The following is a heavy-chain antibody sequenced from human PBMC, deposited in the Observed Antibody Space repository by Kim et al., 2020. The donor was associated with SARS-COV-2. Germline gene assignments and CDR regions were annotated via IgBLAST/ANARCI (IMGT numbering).Heavy chain of an antibody. CDR2: ISGRGSRT. J-gene: IGHJ4*02. D-gene: IGHD4-17*01. V-gene: IGHV3-23*01. CDR1: GFTFSTYA. CDR3: ARGHGDWAPANDLYC. Sequence: GGSLRLSCAASGFTFSTYAMTWVRQAPGKGLEWVSAISGRGSRTDYADSMRGRFTISRDNSKDTLYLQMENLGAEDTALYYCARGHGDWAPANDLYCWGQGTLVTVSS.